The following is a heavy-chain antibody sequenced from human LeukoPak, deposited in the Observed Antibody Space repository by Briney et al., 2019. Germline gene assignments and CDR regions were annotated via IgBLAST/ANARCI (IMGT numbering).Heavy chain of an antibody. Sequence: KPSETRSLTCTVSGGPISTYSWNWIRQPPGKGLEWIGYIYYSGSTNYNPSLKSRVTISVDTSKNQFSLKLSSVTAADTAVYYCARHPGRDGYNNWGQGTLVTVSS. CDR3: ARHPGRDGYNN. CDR1: GGPISTYS. D-gene: IGHD5-24*01. CDR2: IYYSGST. J-gene: IGHJ4*02. V-gene: IGHV4-59*08.